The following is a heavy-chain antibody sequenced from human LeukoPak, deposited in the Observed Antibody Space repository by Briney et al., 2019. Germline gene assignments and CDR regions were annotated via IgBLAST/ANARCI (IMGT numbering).Heavy chain of an antibody. D-gene: IGHD3-3*01. Sequence: PSETLSLTCAVYGGSFSGYYWSWIRQPPGKGLEWIGSIYYSGSTYYNPSLKSRVTISVDTSKNQFSLKLSSVTAADTAVYYCARRDRAIDEDDRYFDYWGQGTLVTVSS. J-gene: IGHJ4*02. V-gene: IGHV4-34*01. CDR2: IYYSGST. CDR1: GGSFSGYY. CDR3: ARRDRAIDEDDRYFDY.